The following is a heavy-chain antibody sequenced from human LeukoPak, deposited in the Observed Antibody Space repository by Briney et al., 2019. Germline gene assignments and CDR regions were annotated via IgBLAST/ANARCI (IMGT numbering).Heavy chain of an antibody. CDR2: ISWNSGSI. D-gene: IGHD6-13*01. J-gene: IGHJ6*02. CDR3: AKDIAAPPYYYYGMDV. CDR1: GFTFDDYA. Sequence: PGRSLRLPCAASGFTFDDYAMHWVRQAPGKGLEWVSGISWNSGSIGYADSVKGRFTISRDNAKNSLYLQMNSLRAEDTALYYCAKDIAAPPYYYYGMDVWGQGTTVTVSS. V-gene: IGHV3-9*01.